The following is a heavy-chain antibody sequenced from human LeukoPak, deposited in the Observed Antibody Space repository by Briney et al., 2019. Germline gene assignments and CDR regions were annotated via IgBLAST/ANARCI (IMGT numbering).Heavy chain of an antibody. CDR1: GYTFTSYG. V-gene: IGHV1-18*01. Sequence: ASVKVSCRASGYTFTSYGISWVRQAPGQGLEWMGWISAYNGNTNYAQKLQGRATMTTDTSTSTAYMELRSLRSDDTAVYYCARVAYQLLHPDYYYYGMDVWGQGTTVTVSS. CDR3: ARVAYQLLHPDYYYYGMDV. J-gene: IGHJ6*02. CDR2: ISAYNGNT. D-gene: IGHD2-2*02.